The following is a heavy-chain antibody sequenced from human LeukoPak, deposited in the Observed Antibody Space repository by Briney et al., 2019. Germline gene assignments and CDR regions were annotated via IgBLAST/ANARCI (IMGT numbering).Heavy chain of an antibody. J-gene: IGHJ4*02. V-gene: IGHV3-30*04. CDR3: AKDSPRYSSGWYYFDY. CDR2: ISYDGSNK. Sequence: PGGSLRLSCAASGFTFSSYAMHWVRQAAGKGLEWVAVISYDGSNKYYADSVKGRFTISRDNSKNTLYLQMNSLRAEDTAVYYCAKDSPRYSSGWYYFDYWGQGTLVTVSS. D-gene: IGHD6-19*01. CDR1: GFTFSSYA.